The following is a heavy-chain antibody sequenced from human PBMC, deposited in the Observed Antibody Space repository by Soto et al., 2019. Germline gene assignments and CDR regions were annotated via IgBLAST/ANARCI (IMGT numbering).Heavy chain of an antibody. V-gene: IGHV4-39*01. CDR1: GGSISSSSYY. CDR3: ARHEAMVRGVNTGYFDY. CDR2: IYYSGST. Sequence: SETLSLTCTVSGGSISSSSYYWGWIRQPPGKGLEWIGSIYYSGSTYYNPSLKSRVTISVDTSKNQFSLKLSSVTAADTAVYYCARHEAMVRGVNTGYFDYWGQGTLVTVS. D-gene: IGHD3-10*01. J-gene: IGHJ4*02.